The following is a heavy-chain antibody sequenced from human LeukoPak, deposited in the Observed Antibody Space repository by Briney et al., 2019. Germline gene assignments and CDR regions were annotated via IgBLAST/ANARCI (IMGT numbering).Heavy chain of an antibody. D-gene: IGHD1-26*01. J-gene: IGHJ5*02. Sequence: GGSLRLSCTASGFTFSTYGMHWVRQAPCKGLEWVAFVRYDGSSQSYADSVKGRFTISRDNSKDTLYLQMNSLRTEDTAVFYCAKDGDSGSYVSWGQGTLVIVSS. V-gene: IGHV3-30*02. CDR3: AKDGDSGSYVS. CDR1: GFTFSTYG. CDR2: VRYDGSSQ.